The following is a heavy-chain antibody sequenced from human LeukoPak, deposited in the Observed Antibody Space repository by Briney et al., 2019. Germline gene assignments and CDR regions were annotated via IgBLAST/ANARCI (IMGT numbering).Heavy chain of an antibody. V-gene: IGHV4-30-2*01. CDR2: IYHSGST. J-gene: IGHJ5*02. CDR3: ARGRSWAVRGVRDNWFDP. Sequence: SETLSLTCAVSGGSISSGGYSWSWIRQPPGKGLEWIGYIYHSGSTYYNPSLKSRVTISVDRSKNQFSLKLSSVTAADTAVYYCARGRSWAVRGVRDNWFDPWGQGTLVTVSS. CDR1: GGSISSGGYS. D-gene: IGHD3-10*01.